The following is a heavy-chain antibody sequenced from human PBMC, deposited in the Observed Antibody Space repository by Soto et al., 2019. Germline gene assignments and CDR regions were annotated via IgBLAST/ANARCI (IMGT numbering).Heavy chain of an antibody. V-gene: IGHV4-31*03. CDR3: AREGGSYDSGGYLIRGAFDI. CDR1: GGSISSGGYY. J-gene: IGHJ3*02. CDR2: IYFRGNT. Sequence: SETLSLTCTVSGGSISSGGYYWSWIRQHPGKGLEWIGNIYFRGNTYYSPSLESRLTISVDTSKNQFSLKLTSVTAADTAVYYCAREGGSYDSGGYLIRGAFDIWGQGTMVTVSS. D-gene: IGHD3-22*01.